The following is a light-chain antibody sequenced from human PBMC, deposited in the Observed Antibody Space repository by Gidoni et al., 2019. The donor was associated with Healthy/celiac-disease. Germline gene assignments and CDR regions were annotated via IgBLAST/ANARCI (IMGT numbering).Light chain of an antibody. CDR3: QQYGSSPPT. V-gene: IGKV3-20*01. J-gene: IGKJ1*01. CDR1: QSVSSSY. CDR2: GAA. Sequence: EIVLTKSPGTMSLSPGERATLSCRASQSVSSSYLAWYQQKPGQAPRLLIYGAASRATGIPDRFSGSGSGTDFTLTISRLEPEDFAVYYCQQYGSSPPTFGQXTKVEIK.